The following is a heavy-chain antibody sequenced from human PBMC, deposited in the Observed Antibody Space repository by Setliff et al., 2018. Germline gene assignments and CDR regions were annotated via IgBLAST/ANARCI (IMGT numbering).Heavy chain of an antibody. CDR1: GFTLSSYP. J-gene: IGHJ4*02. CDR2: ISGSGTST. V-gene: IGHV3-23*01. D-gene: IGHD2-8*02. Sequence: GGSLSLSCAASGFTLSSYPMSWVRQAPGKGLEWVVLISGSGTSTYYADSVKGRFTISRDNSNNTLHLHMNSLRAEDTAVYYCAKQVVVYVYDGIFGYFDFWGQGTLVTVSS. CDR3: AKQVVVYVYDGIFGYFDF.